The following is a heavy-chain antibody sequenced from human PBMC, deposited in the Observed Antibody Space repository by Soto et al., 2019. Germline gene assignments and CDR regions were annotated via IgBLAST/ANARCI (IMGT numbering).Heavy chain of an antibody. CDR3: ARDRYGDYPYPFDY. D-gene: IGHD4-17*01. CDR2: ISRIGSTI. CDR1: GFSLTRYA. J-gene: IGHJ4*02. V-gene: IGHV3-48*03. Sequence: RPWAPAGFSLTRYALSRVRPAPEKGLEGVSYISRIGSTICYADSVKGRFTNSRDKASNSLYLQMKSLRAEDTAVYYCARDRYGDYPYPFDYWGQGTLVTVCS.